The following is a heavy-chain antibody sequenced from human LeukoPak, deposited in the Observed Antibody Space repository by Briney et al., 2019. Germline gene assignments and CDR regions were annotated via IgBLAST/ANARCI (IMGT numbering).Heavy chain of an antibody. CDR2: ISYDGSNK. CDR3: AKDIILRNHGYSSGCSDY. Sequence: GRSLRLSCAASGFTFSSYGMHWVRQAPGKGLEWVAVISYDGSNKYYADSVKGRFTISRDNSKNTLYLQMNSLRAEDTAVYYCAKDIILRNHGYSSGCSDYWGQGTLVTVSS. V-gene: IGHV3-30*18. D-gene: IGHD6-19*01. J-gene: IGHJ4*02. CDR1: GFTFSSYG.